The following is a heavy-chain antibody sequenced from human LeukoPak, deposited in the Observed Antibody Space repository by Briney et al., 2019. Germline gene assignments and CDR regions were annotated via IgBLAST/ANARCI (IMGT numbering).Heavy chain of an antibody. Sequence: SETLSLTCTVSGGSISSYYWSWIRQPAGKGLEWIGRIYTSGSTNYNPSLKSRVTMSVDTSKNQFSLKLSSVTAADTAVYYCARVSRGGSSWNPGIAVAGIGWFDPWGQGTLVTVSS. J-gene: IGHJ5*02. CDR3: ARVSRGGSSWNPGIAVAGIGWFDP. CDR1: GGSISSYY. CDR2: IYTSGST. D-gene: IGHD6-19*01. V-gene: IGHV4-4*07.